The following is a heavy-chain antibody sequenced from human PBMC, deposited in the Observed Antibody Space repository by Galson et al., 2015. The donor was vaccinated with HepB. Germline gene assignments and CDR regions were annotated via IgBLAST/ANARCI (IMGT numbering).Heavy chain of an antibody. CDR2: IYYSGST. CDR3: ARGLYYDFWSEPEGRHYYYGMDV. V-gene: IGHV4-39*07. D-gene: IGHD3-3*01. Sequence: SETLSLTCTVSGGSISSSSYYWGWIRQPPGKGLEWIGSIYYSGSTYYNPSLKSRVTISVDTSKNQFSLKLSSVTAADTAVYYCARGLYYDFWSEPEGRHYYYGMDVWGQGTTVTVSS. J-gene: IGHJ6*02. CDR1: GGSISSSSYY.